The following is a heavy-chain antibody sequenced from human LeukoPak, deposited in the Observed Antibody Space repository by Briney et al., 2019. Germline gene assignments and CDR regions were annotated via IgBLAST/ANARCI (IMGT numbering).Heavy chain of an antibody. CDR1: GGSFSGYY. V-gene: IGHV4-34*01. D-gene: IGHD2-2*01. J-gene: IGHJ5*02. Sequence: SETLSLTCAVYGGSFSGYYWSWIRQPPGKGLEWIGEFNHSGSTNYNPSLKSRVTISVDTSKNQFSLKLSSVTAADTAVYYCARGLPVVPAAMSGSWFDPWGQGTLVTVSS. CDR2: FNHSGST. CDR3: ARGLPVVPAAMSGSWFDP.